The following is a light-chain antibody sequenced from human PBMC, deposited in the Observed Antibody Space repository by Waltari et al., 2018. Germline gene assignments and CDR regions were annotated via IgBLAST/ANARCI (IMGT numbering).Light chain of an antibody. CDR2: EVI. CDR1: PGDGGTSNF. Sequence: QSALTQPAPVSGAPGLPITISCPGTPGDGGTSNFVSWYQHHPGKVPKLIIYEVIKRPSGISDRFTGSKSGNTASLSISGLQAEDEADYYCCSYVQKDIWLFGGGTKVTVL. J-gene: IGLJ3*02. V-gene: IGLV2-23*02. CDR3: CSYVQKDIWL.